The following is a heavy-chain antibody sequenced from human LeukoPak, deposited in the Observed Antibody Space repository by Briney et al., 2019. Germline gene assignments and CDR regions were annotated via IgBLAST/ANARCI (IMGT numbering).Heavy chain of an antibody. CDR2: IRYDGSNK. D-gene: IGHD3-22*01. V-gene: IGHV3-30*02. CDR3: AKVSSGPRSYFDY. CDR1: GFTFSSYG. J-gene: IGHJ4*02. Sequence: GGSLRLSCVASGFTFSSYGMHWVRQAPGKGLEWVAFIRYDGSNKYYADSVKGRFTISRDNSKNTLYLQMNSLRAEDTAVYYCAKVSSGPRSYFDYWGQGTLVTVSS.